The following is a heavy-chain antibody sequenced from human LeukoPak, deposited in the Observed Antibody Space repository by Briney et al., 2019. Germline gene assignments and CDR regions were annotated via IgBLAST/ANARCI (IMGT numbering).Heavy chain of an antibody. CDR1: GYTFTNYF. D-gene: IGHD6-13*01. CDR2: INPNSGGT. J-gene: IGHJ4*02. CDR3: ARAVAAAPNVLDY. V-gene: IGHV1-2*02. Sequence: ASVKVSCKASGYTFTNYFMHWVRQAPGQGLEWMGWINPNSGGTNYAQKFQGRVTMTRDTSISTAYMELSRLRSDDTAVYYCARAVAAAPNVLDYWGQGTLVTVSS.